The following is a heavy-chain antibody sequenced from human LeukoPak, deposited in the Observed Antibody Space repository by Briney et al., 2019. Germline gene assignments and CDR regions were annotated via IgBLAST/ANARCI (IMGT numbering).Heavy chain of an antibody. D-gene: IGHD6-13*01. CDR2: INHSGST. J-gene: IGHJ5*02. CDR1: GGSISSYY. Sequence: PSETLSLTCTVSGGSISSYYWSWIRQPPGKGLEWIGEINHSGSTNYNPSLKSRVTISVDTSKNQFSLKLSSVTAADTAVYYCASRISSSWEYNWFDPWGQGTLVTVSS. V-gene: IGHV4-34*01. CDR3: ASRISSSWEYNWFDP.